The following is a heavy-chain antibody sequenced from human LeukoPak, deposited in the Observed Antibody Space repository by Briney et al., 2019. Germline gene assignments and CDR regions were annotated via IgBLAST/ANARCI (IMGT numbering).Heavy chain of an antibody. CDR1: GYTFTNYD. D-gene: IGHD2-8*01. CDR3: TRSVRNGHFDY. J-gene: IGHJ4*02. V-gene: IGHV1-8*01. CDR2: MNPNSGNT. Sequence: PTASVKVSCKASGYTFTNYDINWVRQATGQGLEWMGWMNPNSGNTGYAQKFQGRVTMTRSTSISTAYMELSSLRFEDTAVYFCTRSVRNGHFDYWGQGTLVTVSS.